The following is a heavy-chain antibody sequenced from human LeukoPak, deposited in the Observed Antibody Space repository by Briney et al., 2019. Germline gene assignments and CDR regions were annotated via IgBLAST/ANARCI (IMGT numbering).Heavy chain of an antibody. CDR1: GFTFSSYA. V-gene: IGHV3-23*01. J-gene: IGHJ6*03. D-gene: IGHD3-10*01. CDR3: ARSGIWFGEFFVRTRDYYYYYMDV. Sequence: GGSLRLSCAASGFTFSSYAMSWVRQAPGKGLEWVSAISGSGGSTYYADSVKGRFTISRDNSKNTLYLQMNSLRAEDTAVYYCARSGIWFGEFFVRTRDYYYYYMDVWGKGTTVTISS. CDR2: ISGSGGST.